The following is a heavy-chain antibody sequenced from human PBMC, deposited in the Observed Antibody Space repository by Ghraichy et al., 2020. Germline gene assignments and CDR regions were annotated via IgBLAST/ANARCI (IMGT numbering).Heavy chain of an antibody. Sequence: SETLSLTCTVSGYSISSGYYWGWIRQPPGKGLEWIGSIYHSGSTYYNPSLKSRVTISVDTSKNQFSLKLSSVTAADTAVYYCARDRVYYDILTGYYLGGEDYWGKGTLVTVSS. CDR1: GYSISSGYY. J-gene: IGHJ4*02. CDR2: IYHSGST. V-gene: IGHV4-38-2*02. CDR3: ARDRVYYDILTGYYLGGEDY. D-gene: IGHD3-9*01.